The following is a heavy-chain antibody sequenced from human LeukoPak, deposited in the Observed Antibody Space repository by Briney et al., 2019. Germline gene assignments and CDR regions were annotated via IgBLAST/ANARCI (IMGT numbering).Heavy chain of an antibody. CDR2: ISGSGDTT. CDR3: ARRAGWFDP. V-gene: IGHV3-23*01. J-gene: IGHJ5*02. Sequence: GGSLRLSCAASGFTFSTFAMNWVRQAPGKGLEWVSVISGSGDTTNYADSVRGRFTISRDNFKNTLSLQINSLRAEDTAVYFCARRAGWFDPWGQGTLVTVSS. D-gene: IGHD6-13*01. CDR1: GFTFSTFA.